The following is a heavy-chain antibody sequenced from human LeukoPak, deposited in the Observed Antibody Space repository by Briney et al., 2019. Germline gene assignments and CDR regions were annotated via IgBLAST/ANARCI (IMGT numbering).Heavy chain of an antibody. J-gene: IGHJ4*02. V-gene: IGHV3-9*01. CDR1: GFTFDDHA. Sequence: GGSLRLSCAASGFTFDDHAMHWVRQVRRKGLEWVSGISWNSGSVAYADSVKGRFTISRDNAKNSLYLQMNSLRAEDTALYYCAKDLPRRSSYYVFDYWGQGTLVTVSS. D-gene: IGHD1-26*01. CDR2: ISWNSGSV. CDR3: AKDLPRRSSYYVFDY.